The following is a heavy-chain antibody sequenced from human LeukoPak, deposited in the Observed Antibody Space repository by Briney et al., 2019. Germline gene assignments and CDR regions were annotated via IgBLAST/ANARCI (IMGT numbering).Heavy chain of an antibody. V-gene: IGHV4-59*01. CDR1: GGSITSYF. CDR2: FYDSGST. CDR3: AREREYYYDSSGYYSDAFDI. D-gene: IGHD3-22*01. Sequence: SETLSLTCAVSGGSITSYFWSWIRQPPGKGLEWIGYFYDSGSTKYNPSLMSRVTISVDTSKNQFSLKLNSVTAADTTVYYCAREREYYYDSSGYYSDAFDIWGQGTMVTVSS. J-gene: IGHJ3*02.